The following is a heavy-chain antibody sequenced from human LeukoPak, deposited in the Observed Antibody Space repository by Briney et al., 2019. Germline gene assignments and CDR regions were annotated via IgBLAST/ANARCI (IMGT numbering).Heavy chain of an antibody. J-gene: IGHJ5*02. CDR1: GGSISSSSYY. CDR3: ARHRWYSSPLGP. V-gene: IGHV4-39*01. CDR2: IYYSGST. D-gene: IGHD6-13*01. Sequence: PSETLSLTCTVSGGSISSSSYYWGWIRQPPGKGLEWIGSIYYSGSTYYNPSLKSRVTISVDTSKNQFSLKLSSVTAADTAVYYCARHRWYSSPLGPWGQGTLVTVSS.